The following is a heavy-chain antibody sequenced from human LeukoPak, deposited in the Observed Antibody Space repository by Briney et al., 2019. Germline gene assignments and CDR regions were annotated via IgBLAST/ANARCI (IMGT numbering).Heavy chain of an antibody. CDR3: ARDRLWFGESHPIDY. J-gene: IGHJ4*02. D-gene: IGHD3-10*01. CDR2: VSAYNGNT. Sequence: GASVKVSCKASGYTFTSYGISWVRQAPGQGLEWMGWVSAYNGNTNYAQKLQGRVTMTTDTSTSTAYMELRSLRSDDTAVYYCARDRLWFGESHPIDYWGQGTLVTVSS. V-gene: IGHV1-18*01. CDR1: GYTFTSYG.